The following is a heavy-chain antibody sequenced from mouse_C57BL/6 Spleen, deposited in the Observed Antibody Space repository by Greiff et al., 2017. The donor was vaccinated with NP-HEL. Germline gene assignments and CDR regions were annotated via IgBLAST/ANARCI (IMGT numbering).Heavy chain of an antibody. J-gene: IGHJ2*01. CDR3: TALLLFDY. D-gene: IGHD2-10*01. CDR2: IDPENGDT. CDR1: GFNIKDDY. Sequence: EVKVVESGAELVRPGASVKLSCTASGFNIKDDYMHWVKQRPEQGLEWIGWIDPENGDTEYASKFQGKATITADTSSNTAYLQLSSLTSEDTAVYYCTALLLFDYWGQGTTLTVSS. V-gene: IGHV14-4*01.